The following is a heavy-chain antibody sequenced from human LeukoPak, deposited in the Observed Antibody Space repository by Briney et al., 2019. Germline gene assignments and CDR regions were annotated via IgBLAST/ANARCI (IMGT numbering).Heavy chain of an antibody. CDR2: ISATGVNT. CDR3: ARDYSSGWPFDY. CDR1: GFGSKNYA. J-gene: IGHJ4*02. V-gene: IGHV3-23*01. Sequence: GGSLRLSCTTSGFGSKNYAMSWVRLAPGKGLEWVSIISATGVNTYYADSVKGRFTISRDNAKNSLYLQMNSLRAEDTAVYYCARDYSSGWPFDYWGQGTLVTVSS. D-gene: IGHD6-19*01.